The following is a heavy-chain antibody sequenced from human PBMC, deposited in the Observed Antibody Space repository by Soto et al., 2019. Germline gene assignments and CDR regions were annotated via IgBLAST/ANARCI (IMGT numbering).Heavy chain of an antibody. CDR3: AQAIGGADTGTYGMDV. Sequence: QVQLVESGGGVVQPGMSLRLSCAASGVTFTNYAMHWVRQAPGKGLEWVADISYHGTEKGYADSVKGRFTISRDNSKNPLCVQMRSLSSEETAGYYCAQAIGGADTGTYGMDVWGQGATVIVSS. V-gene: IGHV3-30*03. CDR1: GVTFTNYA. CDR2: ISYHGTEK. D-gene: IGHD5-18*01. J-gene: IGHJ6*02.